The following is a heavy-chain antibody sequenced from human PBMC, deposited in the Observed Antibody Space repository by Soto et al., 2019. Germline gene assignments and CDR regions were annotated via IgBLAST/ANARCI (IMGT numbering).Heavy chain of an antibody. Sequence: ASVKVSCKVPGYTLTELSMHWVRQAPGKGLEWMGGFDPEDGETIYAQKFQGRVTMTEDTSTDTAYMELSSLRSEDTAVYYCATLSIAARSRFDYWGQGTLVTVSS. CDR3: ATLSIAARSRFDY. V-gene: IGHV1-24*01. D-gene: IGHD6-6*01. CDR2: FDPEDGET. CDR1: GYTLTELS. J-gene: IGHJ4*02.